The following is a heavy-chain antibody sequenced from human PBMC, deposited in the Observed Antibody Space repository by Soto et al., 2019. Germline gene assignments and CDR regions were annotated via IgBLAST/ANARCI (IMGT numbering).Heavy chain of an antibody. CDR2: IYYTGIP. CDR1: GSSMNNSSFY. J-gene: IGHJ5*02. CDR3: GGQLAGLENWFDP. V-gene: IGHV4-39*01. Sequence: SGTLSLTCTVSGSSMNNSSFYWGWIRQPPGKGLEWIGSIYYTGIPYYNPSLKSRVSISIETSRNQFSLDLSSVTAADTAVYYCGGQLAGLENWFDPWGRGTLVT. D-gene: IGHD3-3*01.